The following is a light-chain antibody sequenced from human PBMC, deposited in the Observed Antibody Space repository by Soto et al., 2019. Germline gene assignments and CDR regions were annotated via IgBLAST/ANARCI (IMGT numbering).Light chain of an antibody. CDR2: VAS. J-gene: IGKJ1*01. CDR3: LQHTIDPWT. V-gene: IGKV1-17*01. Sequence: DIQMTQSPSSLSASVGDRVTLTCRVSQDIKDHLGWYQQKPGNAAKRLIYVASRLQSGVPPRFSGSGSVTEFTRPIRSLQPEDLEAYCCLQHTIDPWTFGQGTKVEI. CDR1: QDIKDH.